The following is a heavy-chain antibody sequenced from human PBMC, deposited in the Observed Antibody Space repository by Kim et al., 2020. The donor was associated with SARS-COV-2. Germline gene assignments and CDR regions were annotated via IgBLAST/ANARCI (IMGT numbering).Heavy chain of an antibody. V-gene: IGHV3-73*01. CDR1: GFTFSGSA. Sequence: GGSLRLSCAASGFTFSGSAMHWVRQASGKGLEWVGRIRSKANSYASAYAASVKGRFTISRDDSKNTWYLQMNSLKTEDTAVYYCNTSYYEILTGQDYWGQGTLVTVSS. D-gene: IGHD3-9*01. J-gene: IGHJ4*02. CDR2: IRSKANSYAS. CDR3: NTSYYEILTGQDY.